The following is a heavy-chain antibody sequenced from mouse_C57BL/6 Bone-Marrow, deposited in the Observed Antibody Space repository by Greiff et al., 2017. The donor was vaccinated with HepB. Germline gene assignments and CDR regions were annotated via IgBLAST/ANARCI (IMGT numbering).Heavy chain of an antibody. CDR3: ARVYGSSLYWYFDV. CDR2: ISDGGSYT. Sequence: EVQLVESGGGLVKPGGSLKLSCAASGFTFSSYAMSWVRQTPEKRLEWVATISDGGSYTYYPDNVKGRFTISRDNAKNNLYLQMSHLKSEDTAMYYCARVYGSSLYWYFDVWGTGTTVTVSS. V-gene: IGHV5-4*01. D-gene: IGHD1-1*01. CDR1: GFTFSSYA. J-gene: IGHJ1*03.